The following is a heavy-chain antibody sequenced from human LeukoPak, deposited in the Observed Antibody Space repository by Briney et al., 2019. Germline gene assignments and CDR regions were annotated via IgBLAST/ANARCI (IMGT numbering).Heavy chain of an antibody. J-gene: IGHJ4*02. D-gene: IGHD5-18*01. CDR1: GYTFTSDY. CDR2: INPSGGST. Sequence: ASVKVSFKTSGYTFTSDYMHWVRQAPGQGLEWMGIINPSGGSTSYAQKFQGRVTMTRDMSTSTVYMELSSLRSEDTAVYYCARDSEDTTMGPGYWGQGTLITASS. V-gene: IGHV1-46*01. CDR3: ARDSEDTTMGPGY.